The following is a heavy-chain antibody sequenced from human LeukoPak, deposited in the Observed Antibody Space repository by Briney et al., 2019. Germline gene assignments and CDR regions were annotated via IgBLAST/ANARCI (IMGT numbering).Heavy chain of an antibody. CDR1: GYTFPGYY. V-gene: IGHV1-2*02. J-gene: IGHJ4*02. CDR2: INPNSGGT. CDR3: AREHSSSSGKVFDY. Sequence: ASVKVSCKASGYTFPGYYMHWVRQSPGQGLEWMGWINPNSGGTNYAQKFQGRVTMTRDTSISTAYMELSRLRSDDTAVYYCAREHSSSSGKVFDYWGQGTLVTVSS. D-gene: IGHD6-6*01.